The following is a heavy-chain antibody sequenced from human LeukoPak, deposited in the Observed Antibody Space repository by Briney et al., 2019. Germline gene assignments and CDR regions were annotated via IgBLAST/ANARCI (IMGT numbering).Heavy chain of an antibody. J-gene: IGHJ4*02. CDR1: GLTFSNYA. D-gene: IGHD6-13*01. Sequence: GGSLRLSCAASGLTFSNYAMSWVRQAPGKGLEWVSAISGSGGSTYYADSVKGRFTISRDNSKNTLYLQMNSLRAEDTAVYYCAKERAAAAGTDPLDYWGQGTLVTVSS. CDR2: ISGSGGST. CDR3: AKERAAAAGTDPLDY. V-gene: IGHV3-23*01.